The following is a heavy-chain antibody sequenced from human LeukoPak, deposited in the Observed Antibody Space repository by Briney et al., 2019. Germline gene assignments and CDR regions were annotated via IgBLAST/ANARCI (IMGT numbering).Heavy chain of an antibody. Sequence: PGGSLRLSCAASGFTFSSYAISWVRQAPGKGLEWVSGISGSGGSTYYADSVKSRFTISRDNSKNTLCLQMNSPRAEATAVYYCAKAHGPYCGGDCYSYYWGQGTLVTVSS. CDR1: GFTFSSYA. J-gene: IGHJ4*02. CDR2: ISGSGGST. CDR3: AKAHGPYCGGDCYSYY. D-gene: IGHD2-21*02. V-gene: IGHV3-23*01.